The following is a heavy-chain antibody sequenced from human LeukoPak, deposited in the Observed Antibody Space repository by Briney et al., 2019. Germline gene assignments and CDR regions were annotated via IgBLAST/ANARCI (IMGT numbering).Heavy chain of an antibody. CDR2: IKSKTDGATT. V-gene: IGHV3-15*01. CDR3: TTVKYQLLYYYYYYMDV. D-gene: IGHD2-2*01. CDR1: GFTFSNAW. Sequence: PGGSLRLSCAASGFTFSNAWMSWVRQAPGKGLEWVGRIKSKTDGATTDYAAPVKGRFTISRDDSKNTLYLQMNSLKTEDTAVYYCTTVKYQLLYYYYYYMDVWGKGTTVTVSS. J-gene: IGHJ6*03.